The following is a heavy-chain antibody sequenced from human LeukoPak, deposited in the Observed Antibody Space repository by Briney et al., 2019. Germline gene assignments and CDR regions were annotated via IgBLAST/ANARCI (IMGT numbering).Heavy chain of an antibody. CDR2: IYSDGSNT. CDR3: AVEYSNTPLGLDF. V-gene: IGHV3-74*01. CDR1: GFTFSDYW. D-gene: IGHD2/OR15-2a*01. Sequence: GSLRLSCAASGFTFSDYWMHWVRQAPGKGLVWVSRIYSDGSNTIYADSVKGRFTISRDNAKKSLYLQMNSLRAEDTAVYYCAVEYSNTPLGLDFWGQGTLVTVSS. J-gene: IGHJ4*02.